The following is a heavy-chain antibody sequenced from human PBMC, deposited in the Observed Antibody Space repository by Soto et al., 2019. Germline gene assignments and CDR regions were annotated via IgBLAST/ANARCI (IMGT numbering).Heavy chain of an antibody. V-gene: IGHV1-69*06. Sequence: QVQLVQSGAEVKKPGSSVKVSCKASGGTFGSYAISWVRQAPGQGLEWMGGIIPIPGTANYAQKFQGRVTIAADKTTSTDYMGLSSLRSEDTDVYYCARSQGSSTSLEIYYYYCYGMDVWGQGTTVTVSS. J-gene: IGHJ6*02. D-gene: IGHD2-2*01. CDR1: GGTFGSYA. CDR2: IIPIPGTA. CDR3: ARSQGSSTSLEIYYYYCYGMDV.